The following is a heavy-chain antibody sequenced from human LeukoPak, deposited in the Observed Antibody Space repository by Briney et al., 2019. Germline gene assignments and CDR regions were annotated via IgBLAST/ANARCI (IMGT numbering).Heavy chain of an antibody. CDR1: GYSISSGYY. D-gene: IGHD1-26*01. CDR2: TYHSGST. Sequence: SETLSLTCTVSGYSISSGYYRGWIRPPPGKGLEWIGSTYHSGSTYYNPSLKSRFTISVDTSKNQFSLQLRSVTAADTAVYYCARGKSRGSHIDYWGQGTLVTVSS. J-gene: IGHJ4*02. V-gene: IGHV4-38-2*02. CDR3: ARGKSRGSHIDY.